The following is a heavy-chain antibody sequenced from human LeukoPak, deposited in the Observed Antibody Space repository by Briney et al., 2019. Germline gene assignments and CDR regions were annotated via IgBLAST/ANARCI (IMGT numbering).Heavy chain of an antibody. J-gene: IGHJ4*02. CDR3: ASSDSGYSSGCFFDY. V-gene: IGHV3-21*01. D-gene: IGHD6-19*01. CDR2: ISSSSSYI. CDR1: GFTFSSYS. Sequence: PGGSLRLSCAASGFTFSSYSMNWVRQAPGKGLEWVSSISSSSSYIYYADSVKGRFTISRDNAKNSLYLQMNSLRAEDTAVYYCASSDSGYSSGCFFDYWGQGTLVTVSS.